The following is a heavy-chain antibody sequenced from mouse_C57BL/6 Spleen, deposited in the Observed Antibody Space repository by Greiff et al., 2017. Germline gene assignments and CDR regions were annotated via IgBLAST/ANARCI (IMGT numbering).Heavy chain of an antibody. J-gene: IGHJ2*01. CDR2: IYPGDGDT. CDR3: ARLYYYGSSHPYYFDY. CDR1: GYAFSSYW. V-gene: IGHV1-80*01. Sequence: QVQLQQSGAELVKPGASVKISCKASGYAFSSYWMNWVKQRPGKGLEWIGQIYPGDGDTNYNGKFKGKATLTADKSSSTAYMQLSSLTSEDSAVYFCARLYYYGSSHPYYFDYWGQGTTLTGSS. D-gene: IGHD1-1*01.